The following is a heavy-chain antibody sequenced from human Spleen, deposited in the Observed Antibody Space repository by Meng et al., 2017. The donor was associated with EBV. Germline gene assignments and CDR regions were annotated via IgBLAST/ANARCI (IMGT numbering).Heavy chain of an antibody. CDR2: ISSSGSII. V-gene: IGHV3-11*01. J-gene: IGHJ5*02. CDR3: ARIPAWFDP. CDR1: GFIFSDYY. D-gene: IGHD2-2*01. Sequence: QVQVVEAGGGLVKPGGSLGLSFAATGFIFSDYYMGWLRQAPWKGLEWVSYISSSGSIIYYADSVKGRFTISRNNSKNSLYLQMNSLRADDTAVYYCARIPAWFDPWGQGTLVTVSS.